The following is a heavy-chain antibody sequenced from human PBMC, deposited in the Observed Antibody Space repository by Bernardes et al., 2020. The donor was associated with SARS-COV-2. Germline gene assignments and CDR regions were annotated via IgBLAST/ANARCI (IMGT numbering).Heavy chain of an antibody. D-gene: IGHD1-26*01. V-gene: IGHV3-48*03. CDR2: SRGSGTTL. Sequence: GGSLRLSCTASAFTLSNFEMNWVRQAPGKGLEWISCSRGSGTTLHYADSVKGRFTISRDNAKNSLYLQMNSLRTEDTAVYYCARPSGAHGWYFDVWGRGTLVTVSS. J-gene: IGHJ2*01. CDR1: AFTLSNFE. CDR3: ARPSGAHGWYFDV.